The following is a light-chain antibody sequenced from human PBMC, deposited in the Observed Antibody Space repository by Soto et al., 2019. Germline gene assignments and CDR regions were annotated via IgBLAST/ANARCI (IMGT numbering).Light chain of an antibody. V-gene: IGKV1-39*01. CDR1: QSISSY. CDR3: QQSYSTPLIT. CDR2: AAS. J-gene: IGKJ3*01. Sequence: DIQMTQSPSSLSASVGDRVTIICRASQSISSYLNWYQQKPGKAPKLLIYAASSLQSGVPSRFSGSGSGTDFTLTISSLQPEDFATYYCQQSYSTPLITFGPGTKVDIK.